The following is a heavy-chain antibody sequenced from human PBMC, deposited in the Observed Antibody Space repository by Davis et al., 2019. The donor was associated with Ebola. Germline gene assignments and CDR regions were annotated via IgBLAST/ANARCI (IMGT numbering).Heavy chain of an antibody. CDR3: TKGDRDYSSSPFDY. CDR1: GFTVSSNY. CDR2: IYSGGST. J-gene: IGHJ4*02. D-gene: IGHD3-22*01. Sequence: PGGSLRLSCAASGFTVSSNYMSWVRQAPGKGLEWVSVIYSGGSTYYADSVKGRFTISRDSSKNTLDLQMNSLRAEDTALYSCTKGDRDYSSSPFDYWGQGTLVTVSS. V-gene: IGHV3-53*01.